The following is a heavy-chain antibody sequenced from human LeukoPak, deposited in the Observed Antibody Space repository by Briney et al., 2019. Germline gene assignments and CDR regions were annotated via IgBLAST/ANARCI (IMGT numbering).Heavy chain of an antibody. V-gene: IGHV3-7*01. J-gene: IGHJ4*02. CDR1: GFTFSNYW. CDR2: IKQDGSGK. D-gene: IGHD6-19*01. Sequence: GGSLRLSCAASGFTFSNYWMSWVRQAPGKGLEWVANIKQDGSGKYYVDSVKGRFTISRDNAKNSLYLQMNSLRAEDTAVYYCASFRITVAGRTGLDYWGQGTLVTVSS. CDR3: ASFRITVAGRTGLDY.